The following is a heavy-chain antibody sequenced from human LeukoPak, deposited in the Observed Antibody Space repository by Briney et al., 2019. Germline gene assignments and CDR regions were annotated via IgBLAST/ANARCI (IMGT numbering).Heavy chain of an antibody. V-gene: IGHV3-11*01. Sequence: GGSLRLSCAASGFTFSDYYMSWIRQAPGKGLEWVSYISSSGSTIYYADSVKGRFTISRDNAKNSLYLQMNSLRAEDTAVYYCATGSFSAVAGYYYYYYMDVWGKGTTVTVSS. CDR1: GFTFSDYY. CDR2: ISSSGSTI. J-gene: IGHJ6*03. D-gene: IGHD6-19*01. CDR3: ATGSFSAVAGYYYYYYMDV.